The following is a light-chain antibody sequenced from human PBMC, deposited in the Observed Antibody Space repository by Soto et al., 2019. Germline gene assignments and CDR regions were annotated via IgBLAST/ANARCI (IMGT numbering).Light chain of an antibody. Sequence: QSVLTQPPSASATPGQRVTISCTGSTSNIGAGYDVHWYQQLPGTAPKLLIYGNSIRPSGVPDRFSGSKSGSSASLAITGLQAEDEADYYCQSYDSSLSDSTVFGGGTKVTVL. J-gene: IGLJ2*01. CDR1: TSNIGAGYD. CDR3: QSYDSSLSDSTV. CDR2: GNS. V-gene: IGLV1-40*01.